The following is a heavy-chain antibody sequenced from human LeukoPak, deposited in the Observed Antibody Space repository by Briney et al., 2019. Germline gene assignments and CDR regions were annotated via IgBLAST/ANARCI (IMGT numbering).Heavy chain of an antibody. CDR3: RVAGYYYGMDV. CDR1: GYTLTELS. Sequence: GASVKVSCTVSGYTLTELSMHWVRQAPGKGLEWMGGFDPEDGETIYAQKFQGRVTMTEDTSTDTAYMELSSLRSEDTAVYYCRVAGYYYGMDVWGQGTTVTVSS. D-gene: IGHD6-19*01. V-gene: IGHV1-24*01. CDR2: FDPEDGET. J-gene: IGHJ6*02.